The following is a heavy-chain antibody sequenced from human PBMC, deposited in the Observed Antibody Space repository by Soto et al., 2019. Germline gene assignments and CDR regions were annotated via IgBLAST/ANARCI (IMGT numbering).Heavy chain of an antibody. Sequence: QLQLQESGPGLVKPSETLSLTCTVSGGSISSSSYYWGWIRQPPGKGLEWIGSIYYSGSTYYNPSLKSRVTISVDTSKNQFSLKLSSVTAADTAVYYCATSLGFLGGYRFGYYYYMDVWGKGTTVTVSS. D-gene: IGHD3-22*01. J-gene: IGHJ6*03. V-gene: IGHV4-39*01. CDR3: ATSLGFLGGYRFGYYYYMDV. CDR2: IYYSGST. CDR1: GGSISSSSYY.